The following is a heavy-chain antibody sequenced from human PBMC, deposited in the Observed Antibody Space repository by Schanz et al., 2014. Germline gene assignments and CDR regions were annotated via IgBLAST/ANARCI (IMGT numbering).Heavy chain of an antibody. D-gene: IGHD3-22*01. CDR2: ISYDGSSK. Sequence: QVQLVESGGGVVQPGTSLRLSCAASGFTFSSYGMHWVRQAPGKGLEWVAAISYDGSSKFYADSVKGRFTISRDNSKNTLYLQMNSLRADDTAVYFCAKSYDTSGYSGFDYWGQGTLVTVSS. J-gene: IGHJ4*02. V-gene: IGHV3-30*18. CDR3: AKSYDTSGYSGFDY. CDR1: GFTFSSYG.